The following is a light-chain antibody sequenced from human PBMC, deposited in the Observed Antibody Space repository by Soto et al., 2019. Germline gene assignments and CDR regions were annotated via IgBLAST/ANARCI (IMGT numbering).Light chain of an antibody. V-gene: IGKV1-39*01. CDR2: AAS. Sequence: DIQMTQSPSSLSASVGDRVTITCRASQSISSYLNWYQQKPGKAPKLLIYAASSLQSGVPSRFSGSGSGTEFTLTISGPQPDDFATYYCQHYNSYSPWTVGPGTKGDI. CDR3: QHYNSYSPWT. J-gene: IGKJ1*01. CDR1: QSISSY.